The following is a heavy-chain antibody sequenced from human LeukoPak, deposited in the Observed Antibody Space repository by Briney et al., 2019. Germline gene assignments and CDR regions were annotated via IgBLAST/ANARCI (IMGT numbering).Heavy chain of an antibody. CDR2: IYSGGST. CDR1: GFTVSSNY. J-gene: IGHJ4*02. CDR3: ASSVEQWLALDY. Sequence: GGSLRLSCAASGFTVSSNYMSWVRQAPGKGLEWVSVIYSGGSTYYADSVKGRFTISRDNSKNTLYLQMNSLRAEDTAVYYCASSVEQWLALDYWGQGTLVTVSS. D-gene: IGHD6-19*01. V-gene: IGHV3-66*01.